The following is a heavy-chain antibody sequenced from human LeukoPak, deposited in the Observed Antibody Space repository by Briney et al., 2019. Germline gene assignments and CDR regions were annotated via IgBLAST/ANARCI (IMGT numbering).Heavy chain of an antibody. Sequence: GRSLRLSCAASGFTFNSYGMHWVRQAPGKGLDWVAVIWYDGSKKYYADSVKGRFTISRDNSRSTLYLQMNSLRVEDTSVYYCARELRIAVAGYFDYWGQGTLVTVSS. CDR1: GFTFNSYG. D-gene: IGHD6-19*01. CDR2: IWYDGSKK. CDR3: ARELRIAVAGYFDY. V-gene: IGHV3-33*08. J-gene: IGHJ4*02.